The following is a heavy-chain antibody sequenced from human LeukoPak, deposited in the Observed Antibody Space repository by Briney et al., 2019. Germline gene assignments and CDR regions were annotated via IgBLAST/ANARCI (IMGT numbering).Heavy chain of an antibody. CDR1: GFTFSNYA. V-gene: IGHV3-33*08. Sequence: GRSLRLSCAGAGFTFSNYAMHWVRQAPGKGLEWVAVISYDGRNKYYADSVKGRFTISRDNSKNTLYVQMNSLRSEDTAMYYCARELIVGGNSWGAFDIWGQGTMVTVSS. J-gene: IGHJ3*02. CDR2: ISYDGRNK. CDR3: ARELIVGGNSWGAFDI. D-gene: IGHD1-26*01.